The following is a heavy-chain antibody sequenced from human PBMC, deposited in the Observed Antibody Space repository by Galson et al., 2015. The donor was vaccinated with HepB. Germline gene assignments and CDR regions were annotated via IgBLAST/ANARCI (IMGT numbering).Heavy chain of an antibody. D-gene: IGHD5-12*01. CDR2: ISGSGGNT. J-gene: IGHJ4*02. CDR3: AKEVRQWLRLWSVDY. CDR1: GFTFSSYA. V-gene: IGHV3-23*01. Sequence: LRLSCAASGFTFSSYAMSWVRQAPGKGLDWVSAISGSGGNTYYADSVKGRFTISRDNSKNTLYLQMNSLRAEDTAVYYCAKEVRQWLRLWSVDYWGQGTLVTVSS.